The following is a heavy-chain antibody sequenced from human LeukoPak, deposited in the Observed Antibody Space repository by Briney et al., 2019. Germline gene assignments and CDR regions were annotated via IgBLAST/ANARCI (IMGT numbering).Heavy chain of an antibody. D-gene: IGHD6-19*01. V-gene: IGHV3-30*04. CDR2: ISYHGRDQ. J-gene: IGHJ3*02. CDR3: AKDAQWLSRGGAFDI. CDR1: GFIFSTYA. Sequence: PGGSLRLSCAVSGFIFSTYAMHWVRQAPGKGLEWVAVISYHGRDQYYADSVKGRFTISRDNAKNSLYLQMNSLRAEDTALYYCAKDAQWLSRGGAFDIWGQGTMVTVSS.